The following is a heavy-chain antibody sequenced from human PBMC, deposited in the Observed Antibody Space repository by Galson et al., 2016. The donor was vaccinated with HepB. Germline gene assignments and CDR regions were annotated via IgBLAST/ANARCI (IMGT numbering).Heavy chain of an antibody. J-gene: IGHJ5*02. D-gene: IGHD2-21*01. CDR2: INPSGGST. V-gene: IGHV1-46*01. CDR1: GYTFTSYY. CDR3: ARTGGGYCDGERCYNWFDP. Sequence: SVKVSCKASGYTFTSYYMHWVRQAPGQGLEWMGIINPSGGSTSYAQKFQGRVTMTIDTSTTTAYMDLRSLTSDDTAVYYCARTGGGYCDGERCYNWFDPWGQGTLVSVSS.